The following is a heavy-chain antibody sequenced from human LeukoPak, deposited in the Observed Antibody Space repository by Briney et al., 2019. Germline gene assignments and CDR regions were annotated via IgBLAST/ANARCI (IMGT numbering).Heavy chain of an antibody. CDR2: ISSSSSYI. V-gene: IGHV3-21*01. Sequence: PGGSLRLSCAASGLTFSSYSMNWVRQAPGKGLEWVSSISSSSSYIYYAGSVKGRFTISRDNAKNSLYLQMNSLRAEDTAVYYCARDRFASVVVPAAIVGYFDYWGQGTLVTVSS. D-gene: IGHD2-2*01. CDR1: GLTFSSYS. CDR3: ARDRFASVVVPAAIVGYFDY. J-gene: IGHJ4*02.